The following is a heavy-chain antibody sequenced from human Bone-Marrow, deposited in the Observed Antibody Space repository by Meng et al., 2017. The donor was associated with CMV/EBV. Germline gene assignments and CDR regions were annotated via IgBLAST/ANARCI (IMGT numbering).Heavy chain of an antibody. CDR2: ISYDGSNK. CDR3: ARGRGWLDY. D-gene: IGHD6-19*01. CDR1: GFTFSSYA. V-gene: IGHV3-30*04. J-gene: IGHJ4*02. Sequence: GESLKISCAASGFTFSSYAMHWVRQAPGKGLEWVAVISYDGSNKYYADSVKGRFTISRDNSKNTPYLQMNSLRAEDTAVYYCARGRGWLDYWGQGTLVTVSS.